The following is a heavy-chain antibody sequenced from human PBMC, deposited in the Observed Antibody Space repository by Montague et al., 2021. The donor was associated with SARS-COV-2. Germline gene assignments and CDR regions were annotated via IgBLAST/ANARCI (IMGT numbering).Heavy chain of an antibody. D-gene: IGHD1-7*01. Sequence: PALVKPTQTLTLTCTFSGFSLSTSGMRVSWIRQPPGKALEWLARIDWDDDKYYSTSLKTRLTISKDTSKNQVVLTMTNMDPVDTATYYCARETGTTVSLDYWGQGTLVTVSS. V-gene: IGHV2-70*04. CDR1: GFSLSTSGMR. CDR2: IDWDDDK. J-gene: IGHJ4*02. CDR3: ARETGTTVSLDY.